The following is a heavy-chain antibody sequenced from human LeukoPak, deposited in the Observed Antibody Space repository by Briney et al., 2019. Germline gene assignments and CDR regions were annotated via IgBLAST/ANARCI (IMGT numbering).Heavy chain of an antibody. CDR3: ARLITYYYDSSGYLDAFDI. J-gene: IGHJ3*02. CDR2: MYYSGNT. Sequence: SETLSLTCTVSGGXIGSSPYYWVWIRQPPGKRLEWIGSMYYSGNTYYKPSLKNRVTISVDTSKNQFSLKLSSVTAADTAVNYCARLITYYYDSSGYLDAFDIWGQGTMVTVSS. D-gene: IGHD3-22*01. V-gene: IGHV4-39*01. CDR1: GGXIGSSPYY.